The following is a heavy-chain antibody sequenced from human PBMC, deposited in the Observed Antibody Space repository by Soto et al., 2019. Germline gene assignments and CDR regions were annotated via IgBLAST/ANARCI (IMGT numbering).Heavy chain of an antibody. CDR1: GGSISSGDYY. CDR3: ATGGSHFENWFDP. V-gene: IGHV4-30-4*01. D-gene: IGHD3-3*02. CDR2: IFYSGST. J-gene: IGHJ5*02. Sequence: SETLSLTCTVSGGSISSGDYYWSWIRQPPGKGLEWIGYIFYSGSTYYNPSLKSRVTISVDTSKNQFSLKLSSVTAADTAVYYCATGGSHFENWFDPWGQGTLVTVSS.